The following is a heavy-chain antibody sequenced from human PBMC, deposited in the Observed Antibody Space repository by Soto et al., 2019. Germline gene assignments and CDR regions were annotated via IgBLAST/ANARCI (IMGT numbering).Heavy chain of an antibody. J-gene: IGHJ4*02. CDR2: ISAHNGNT. CDR1: GYTFTSYG. CDR3: ARGRYGDY. V-gene: IGHV1-18*01. D-gene: IGHD1-1*01. Sequence: QVHLVQSGAEVKKPGASVKVSCKASGYTFTSYGITWVRQAPGQGLEWMGWISAHNGNTDYAQKLEGRVIVTRDTSTRTAYMELMSLRSDDTAVYYCARGRYGDYWGQGALVTVSS.